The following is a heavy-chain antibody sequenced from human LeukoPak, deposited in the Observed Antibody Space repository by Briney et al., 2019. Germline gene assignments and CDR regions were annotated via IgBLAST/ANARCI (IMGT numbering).Heavy chain of an antibody. CDR3: AHTVYDILTEEPNWFDP. D-gene: IGHD3-9*01. CDR2: IYWNDDK. Sequence: SGPTLVNPTQTLTLTCTFSGFSLSTSGVGVGWIRQPPGKALEWLALIYWNDDKRYSPSLKSRLTITKDTSKNQVVLTMTNMDPVDTATYYCAHTVYDILTEEPNWFDPWGQGTLVTVSS. V-gene: IGHV2-5*01. CDR1: GFSLSTSGVG. J-gene: IGHJ5*02.